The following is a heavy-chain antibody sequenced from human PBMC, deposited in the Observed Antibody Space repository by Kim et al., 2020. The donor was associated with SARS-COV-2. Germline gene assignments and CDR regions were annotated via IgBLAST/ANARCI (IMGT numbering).Heavy chain of an antibody. D-gene: IGHD4-17*01. Sequence: TRYYADSVTSGFTISRDNAKNSLYLQMNSLRDEDTAVYYCARDLQDYGDYWGQGTLVTVSS. J-gene: IGHJ4*02. CDR3: ARDLQDYGDY. CDR2: TR. V-gene: IGHV3-48*02.